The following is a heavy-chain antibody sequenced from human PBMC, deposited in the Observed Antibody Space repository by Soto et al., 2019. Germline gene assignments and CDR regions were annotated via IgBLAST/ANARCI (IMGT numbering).Heavy chain of an antibody. Sequence: QVQLVQSGAEVKKPGSSVKVSCKASGGTFSSYAISWVRQAPGQGLEWMGGIIPIFGTANYAQKFQGRVTITADEATSTAYRELSSLRSEDTAVYYCVRGSPYYYGSGATRACGMDVWGQGTTVTVSS. J-gene: IGHJ6*02. V-gene: IGHV1-69*01. CDR3: VRGSPYYYGSGATRACGMDV. D-gene: IGHD3-10*01. CDR2: IIPIFGTA. CDR1: GGTFSSYA.